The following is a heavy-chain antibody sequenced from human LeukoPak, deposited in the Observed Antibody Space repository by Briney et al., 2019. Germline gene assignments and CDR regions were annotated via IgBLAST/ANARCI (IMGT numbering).Heavy chain of an antibody. CDR3: ARGKRPSSRDYYMDV. V-gene: IGHV4-59*01. J-gene: IGHJ6*03. CDR1: GGAISRYY. Sequence: TSETLSLTCSVSGGAISRYYWSWIRQPPGKGLEWIGYIYYSGSTNYNPSLKSRVTISVDTSKNQFSLKLSSVTAADTAVYYCARGKRPSSRDYYMDVWGKGTTVTISS. CDR2: IYYSGST.